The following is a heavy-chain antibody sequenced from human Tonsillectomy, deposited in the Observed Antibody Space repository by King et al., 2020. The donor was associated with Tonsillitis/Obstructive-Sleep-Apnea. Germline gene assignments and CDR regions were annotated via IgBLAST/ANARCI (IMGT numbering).Heavy chain of an antibody. Sequence: VQLQQWGAGLLKPSATLSLTCAVYGGSFSGYYWSWIRQPPGKGLEWIGEINHSGSTNYNPSLKSRVTISVDTSKNQFSLKLSSVTAADTAVYYCARVGILTGPMYFDYWGQGTLVTVSS. CDR2: INHSGST. V-gene: IGHV4-34*01. D-gene: IGHD3-9*01. J-gene: IGHJ4*02. CDR1: GGSFSGYY. CDR3: ARVGILTGPMYFDY.